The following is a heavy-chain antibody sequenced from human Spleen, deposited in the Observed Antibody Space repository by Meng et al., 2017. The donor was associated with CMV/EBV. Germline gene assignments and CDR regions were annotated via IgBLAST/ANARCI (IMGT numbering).Heavy chain of an antibody. J-gene: IGHJ5*02. CDR3: ARDEQQLVSHWFDP. CDR1: GYTFTSYA. V-gene: IGHV1-3*01. Sequence: KASGYTFTSYAMHCVRQAPGQRLEWMGWINAGNGNTKSSQKFQGRVTITRDTSASTAYMELSSLRSEDTAVYYCARDEQQLVSHWFDPWGQGTLVTVSS. D-gene: IGHD6-13*01. CDR2: INAGNGNT.